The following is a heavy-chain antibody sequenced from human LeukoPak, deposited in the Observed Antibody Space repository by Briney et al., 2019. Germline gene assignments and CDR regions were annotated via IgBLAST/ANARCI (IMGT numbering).Heavy chain of an antibody. CDR3: ARPRGLGAFDY. CDR2: IYHSGST. J-gene: IGHJ4*02. V-gene: IGHV4-4*02. D-gene: IGHD3/OR15-3a*01. Sequence: SETLSLTCAVSGGSISSSNWWSWVRPPPGKGLEWIGEIYHSGSTNYNPSLKSRVTISVDTSKNQFSLKLSSVTAADTAVYYCARPRGLGAFDYWGQGTLVTVSS. CDR1: GGSISSSNW.